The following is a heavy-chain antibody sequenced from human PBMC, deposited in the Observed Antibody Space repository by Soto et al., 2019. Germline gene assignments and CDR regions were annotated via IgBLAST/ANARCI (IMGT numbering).Heavy chain of an antibody. CDR1: GDSISGYY. CDR3: ARGDVFDL. V-gene: IGHV4-4*07. Sequence: QVQLQESGPGLVKPSETVSLICTVSGDSISGYYWSWIRKPAGKGLEWIGRIYSSGNANYSPSLKSRVSMSVDMSKNQFSLKVTSVTAADTAMYYCARGDVFDLWGQGTKVTVSS. J-gene: IGHJ3*01. CDR2: IYSSGNA.